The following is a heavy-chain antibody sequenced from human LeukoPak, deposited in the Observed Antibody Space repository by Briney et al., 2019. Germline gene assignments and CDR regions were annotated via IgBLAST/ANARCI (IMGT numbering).Heavy chain of an antibody. CDR2: ISSTSSYI. V-gene: IGHV3-21*01. Sequence: GGSLRLSCLASGFTFSSYAMDWVRQAPGKGLEWVSSISSTSSYIYYADSVKGRFTISRDNAKNSMYLQMNSLRAEDTAVYYCARASIAVAAGLQYWGQGTLVTVSS. J-gene: IGHJ4*02. CDR1: GFTFSSYA. CDR3: ARASIAVAAGLQY. D-gene: IGHD6-19*01.